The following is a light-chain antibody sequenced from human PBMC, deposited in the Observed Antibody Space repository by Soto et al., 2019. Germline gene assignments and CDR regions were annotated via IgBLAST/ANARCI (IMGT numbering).Light chain of an antibody. CDR3: QLFGGSRT. CDR2: AAC. J-gene: IGKJ1*01. Sequence: EIVLTQSPGTLSLPPGERATLSCRASQSVGGSYVGWYQQKPGQGPRLLIYAACSRATGIPDRFSGSGSGTDFTLTISRLEPEDFAVYYCQLFGGSRTFGQGTKVDIK. CDR1: QSVGGSY. V-gene: IGKV3-20*01.